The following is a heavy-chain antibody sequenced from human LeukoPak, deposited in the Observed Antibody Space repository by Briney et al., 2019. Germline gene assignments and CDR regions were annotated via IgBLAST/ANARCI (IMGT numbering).Heavy chain of an antibody. Sequence: SETLSLTCAVYGGSFSGYYWSWIRQPPGKGLEWIGEINHSGSTNYNPSLKSRVTISVDTSKNQFSLKLSSVTAADTAVYYCARGGITMARWGQGTLVTVSS. J-gene: IGHJ4*02. CDR1: GGSFSGYY. D-gene: IGHD3-10*01. CDR2: INHSGST. V-gene: IGHV4-34*01. CDR3: ARGGITMAR.